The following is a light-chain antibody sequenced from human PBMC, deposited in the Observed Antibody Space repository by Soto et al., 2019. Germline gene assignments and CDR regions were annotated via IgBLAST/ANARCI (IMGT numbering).Light chain of an antibody. J-gene: IGLJ2*01. CDR1: SSDVGGYNY. CDR3: SSKSIGSTPML. V-gene: IGLV2-14*01. CDR2: EVN. Sequence: QSALTQPPSASGSPGQSVTISCTGTSSDVGGYNYVSWYQQHPGKAPKLMIYEVNNRPSGVSNRFSGSKSGNMASLTISGLQPEDESHYYCSSKSIGSTPMLFGGGTKLTVL.